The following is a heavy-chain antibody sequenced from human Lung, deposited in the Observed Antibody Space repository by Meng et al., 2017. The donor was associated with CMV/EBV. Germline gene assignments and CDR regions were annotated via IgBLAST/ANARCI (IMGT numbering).Heavy chain of an antibody. CDR2: ITKEGTT. V-gene: IGHV3-23*01. CDR3: AMGSDAYA. CDR1: GFTFSDFA. Sequence: EVQLLESGGGLVKPGVSLRLSCAASGFTFSDFAMTWVRQVPGQGLEWASIITKEGTTYYAESVKGRFSITRDNFKNTVYVDMKTLRAEDTALYYCAMGSDAYAWGQGTLVTVSS. J-gene: IGHJ5*02. D-gene: IGHD3-16*01.